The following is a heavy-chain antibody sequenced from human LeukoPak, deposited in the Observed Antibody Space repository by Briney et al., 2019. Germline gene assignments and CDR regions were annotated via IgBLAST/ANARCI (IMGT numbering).Heavy chain of an antibody. CDR1: GYSISSGYY. J-gene: IGHJ3*02. CDR2: IYHSGST. V-gene: IGHV4-38-2*01. D-gene: IGHD3-22*01. Sequence: SETLSLTCAVSGYSISSGYYWGWIRQPPGKGLEWIGSIYHSGSTYYNPSLKSRVTISVDTSKNQFSLKLSFVTAADTAVYYCARHEYTYYYDSSGPGDAFDIWGQGTMVTVSS. CDR3: ARHEYTYYYDSSGPGDAFDI.